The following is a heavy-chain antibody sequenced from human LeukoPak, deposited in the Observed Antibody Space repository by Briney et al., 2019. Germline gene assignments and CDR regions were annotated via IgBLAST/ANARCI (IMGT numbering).Heavy chain of an antibody. D-gene: IGHD3-22*01. CDR2: IIPILGIA. J-gene: IGHJ4*02. CDR3: ARVTNPPYYYDSSGNPFDY. V-gene: IGHV1-69*04. Sequence: SVTVSCKASGGTFSSYAISWVRQAPGQGLEWMGRIIPILGIANYAQKFQGRVTITADKSTSTAYMELSSLRSEDTAVYYCARVTNPPYYYDSSGNPFDYWGQGTLVTVSS. CDR1: GGTFSSYA.